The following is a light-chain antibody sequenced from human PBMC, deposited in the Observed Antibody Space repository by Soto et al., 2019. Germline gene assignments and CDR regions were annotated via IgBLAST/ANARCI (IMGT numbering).Light chain of an antibody. Sequence: EIVMKQSPATLSVSPGEGATLSCRASQNVNQNVAWYQQKPGQALRLLIHAAVTGAVGVPATFSGRGSGTEFTLTISSLQSEDSAVYYCQQHNDWPLTFGGGTKVDIK. J-gene: IGKJ4*01. CDR1: QNVNQN. CDR3: QQHNDWPLT. CDR2: AAV. V-gene: IGKV3D-15*01.